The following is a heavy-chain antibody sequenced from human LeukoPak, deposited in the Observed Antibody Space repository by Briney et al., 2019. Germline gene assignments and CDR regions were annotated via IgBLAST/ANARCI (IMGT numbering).Heavy chain of an antibody. CDR1: GYAFSNYD. J-gene: IGHJ4*02. D-gene: IGHD3-22*01. V-gene: IGHV1-18*01. CDR3: ARRYHYDSSGYYFNDS. Sequence: ASVKVSCKASGYAFSNYDFSWVRQAPGQGLEWMGWISAYNGNTNYAQKFQGRVTMTTDTSTSTAYMELRSLRSDDTAVYYCARRYHYDSSGYYFNDSWGQGTLVTVSS. CDR2: ISAYNGNT.